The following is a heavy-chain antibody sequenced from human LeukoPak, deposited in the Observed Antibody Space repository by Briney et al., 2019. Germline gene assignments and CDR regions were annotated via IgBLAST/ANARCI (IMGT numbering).Heavy chain of an antibody. CDR1: GGSISSSSYY. V-gene: IGHV4-39*01. CDR2: IYYSGST. Sequence: SETLSLTCTVSGGSISSSSYYWGWIRQPPGKGLEWIGSIYYSGSTYYNPSLKSRVTISVDTSKNQFSLKLSSVTAADTAVYYCAKWGWVDSSGYYFSYFDYWGQGTLVTVSS. D-gene: IGHD3-22*01. J-gene: IGHJ4*02. CDR3: AKWGWVDSSGYYFSYFDY.